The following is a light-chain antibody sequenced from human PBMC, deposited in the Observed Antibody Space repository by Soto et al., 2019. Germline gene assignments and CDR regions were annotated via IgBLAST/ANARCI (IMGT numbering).Light chain of an antibody. J-gene: IGKJ2*01. CDR3: QQYHSTPYT. V-gene: IGKV4-1*01. Sequence: DIVMTQSLDSLAVSLGERATINCKSSQSVLYSSNNKNYLAWYQQKVGQPPKLLIYWASTRESGVPDRFSGSGSGTDFTLTISSLQAEDVAVYYCQQYHSTPYTFGQGTKLEIK. CDR1: QSVLYSSNNKNY. CDR2: WAS.